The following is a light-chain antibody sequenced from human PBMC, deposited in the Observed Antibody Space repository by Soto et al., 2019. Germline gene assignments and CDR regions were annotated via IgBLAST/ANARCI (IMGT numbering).Light chain of an antibody. CDR2: GAS. J-gene: IGKJ2*01. Sequence: ETVLKQSPGTLSWSAGERTTLSCRASQSVSSSYLAWYQQKPGQAPRLLIYGASSRATGIPDRFSGSGSGTDFTLTISRLEPDDFAVYYCQQYGSSPYTFGQGT. CDR3: QQYGSSPYT. CDR1: QSVSSSY. V-gene: IGKV3-20*01.